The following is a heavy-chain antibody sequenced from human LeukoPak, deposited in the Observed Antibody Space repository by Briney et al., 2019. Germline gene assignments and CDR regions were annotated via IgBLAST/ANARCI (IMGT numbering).Heavy chain of an antibody. CDR3: ARAGGYSSVIIDY. V-gene: IGHV4-4*07. D-gene: IGHD5-18*01. Sequence: SQTLSLTCTVSGGSISSYYWSWIRQPAGKGLEWIGRIYASGTTDYNPALKSRVTMSVDTSKIQFSLKLSSVTAADTAVYYCARAGGYSSVIIDYWGQGTLVTVSS. CDR1: GGSISSYY. CDR2: IYASGTT. J-gene: IGHJ4*02.